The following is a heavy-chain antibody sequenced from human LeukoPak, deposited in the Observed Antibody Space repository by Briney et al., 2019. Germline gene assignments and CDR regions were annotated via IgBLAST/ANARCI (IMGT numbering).Heavy chain of an antibody. Sequence: GGSLRLSCAASGFTFSSYSMNWVRQAPGKGLEWVSSISSSSSYIYYADSVKGRFTISRDNAKNSLYLQMNSLRAEDTAVYYCARSRVTMVRGTPSHYYYYYGMDVWGKGTTVTVSS. D-gene: IGHD3-10*01. CDR3: ARSRVTMVRGTPSHYYYYYGMDV. V-gene: IGHV3-21*01. CDR1: GFTFSSYS. CDR2: ISSSSSYI. J-gene: IGHJ6*04.